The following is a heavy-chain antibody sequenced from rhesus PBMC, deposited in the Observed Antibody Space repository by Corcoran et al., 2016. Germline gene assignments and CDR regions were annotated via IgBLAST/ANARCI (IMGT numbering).Heavy chain of an antibody. J-gene: IGHJ4*01. CDR3: VTTNSHGSAHYYFDH. V-gene: IGHV4-122*02. CDR1: GSSLSSGFY. D-gene: IGHD4-29*01. CDR2: ISYSGTT. Sequence: QVQLQESGPGLVQPSETLSLTCGVSGSSLSSGFYWTWMRPPPGKELEWIGDISYSGTTSYNSSLNSRVTISRDTSKNQFSLKLISVTAADTAVYYCVTTNSHGSAHYYFDHWGQGVLVTVSS.